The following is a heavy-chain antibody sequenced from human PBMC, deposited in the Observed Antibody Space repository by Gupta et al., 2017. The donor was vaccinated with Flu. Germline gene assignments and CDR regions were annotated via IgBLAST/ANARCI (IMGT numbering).Heavy chain of an antibody. Sequence: YYWSWIRQPPGKGLEWIGEINNSGSTNYNPSLKSRVTISVDTSKNQFSLKLSSVTAADTAVYYCARGSAYYYDSSGYYFGYWGQGTLVTVSS. J-gene: IGHJ4*02. V-gene: IGHV4-34*01. CDR1: YY. CDR2: INNSGST. CDR3: ARGSAYYYDSSGYYFGY. D-gene: IGHD3-22*01.